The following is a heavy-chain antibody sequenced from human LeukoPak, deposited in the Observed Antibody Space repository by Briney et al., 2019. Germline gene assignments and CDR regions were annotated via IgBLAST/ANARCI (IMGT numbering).Heavy chain of an antibody. CDR1: GFTFSSYW. Sequence: GGSLLLSCAASGFTFSSYWMSWVRQAPGKGLEWVANIKQDGSEKYYVDSVKGRFTISRDNAKNSLYLQMNSLRAEDTAVYYCATPPPQMYYDFWSGSPEAFDIWGQGTMVTVSS. V-gene: IGHV3-7*01. D-gene: IGHD3-3*01. J-gene: IGHJ3*02. CDR2: IKQDGSEK. CDR3: ATPPPQMYYDFWSGSPEAFDI.